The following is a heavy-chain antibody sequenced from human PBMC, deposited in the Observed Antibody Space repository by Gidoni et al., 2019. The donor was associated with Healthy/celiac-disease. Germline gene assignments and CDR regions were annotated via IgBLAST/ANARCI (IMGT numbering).Heavy chain of an antibody. CDR1: GFHFSDYY. V-gene: IGHV3-11*01. J-gene: IGHJ2*01. CDR2: SSSSDSTI. CDR3: ARGGDFSTEDHFDL. D-gene: IGHD3-3*01. Sequence: QVQLVESGGGLVKPGGSLRLSCAASGFHFSDYYMSWIRQAPGKGLGWVSYSSSSDSTIYYADSVKGRFTISRDNAKNALYLQMNSLRAEDTAVYYCARGGDFSTEDHFDLWGRGTLVTVSS.